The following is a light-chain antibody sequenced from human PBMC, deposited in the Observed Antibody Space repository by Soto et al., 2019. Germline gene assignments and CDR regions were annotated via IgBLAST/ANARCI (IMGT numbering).Light chain of an antibody. V-gene: IGKV3-20*01. CDR3: QQFSSYPLT. CDR1: QTVRNNY. J-gene: IGKJ4*01. Sequence: EFVLTQSPGTLSLSPGERATLSCRASQTVRNNYLAWYQQKPGQAPRLLIYDASSRATGIPDRFSGGGSVTEFTLTISRLEHEDFAVYYCQQFSSYPLTFGGGTKVEIK. CDR2: DAS.